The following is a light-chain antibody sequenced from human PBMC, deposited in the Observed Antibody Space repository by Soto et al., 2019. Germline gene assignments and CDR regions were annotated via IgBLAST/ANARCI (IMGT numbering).Light chain of an antibody. CDR2: GAS. V-gene: IGKV3-15*01. CDR1: QSVSST. Sequence: EIVMTQSPATLSVSPGERATLSCRASQSVSSTLAWYQQKPGQAPRLLIYGASTRATGIPARFSGSGSGTEFTLTISSLQSEDFAVYYCQQYNTRTFGQGTKVEIK. J-gene: IGKJ1*01. CDR3: QQYNTRT.